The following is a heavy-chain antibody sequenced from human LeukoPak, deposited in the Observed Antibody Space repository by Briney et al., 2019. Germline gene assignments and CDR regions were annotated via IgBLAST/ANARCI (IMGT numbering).Heavy chain of an antibody. V-gene: IGHV3-30*02. CDR1: GFTSSSYG. J-gene: IGHJ4*02. CDR2: IRYDGSNK. Sequence: GGSLRLSCAASGFTSSSYGMHWVRQAPGKGLEWVAFIRYDGSNKYYADSVKGRFTISRDNSKNTLYLQMNSLRAEDTAVYYCATNGGLGYCSGGSCLLIDYWGQGTLVTVSS. CDR3: ATNGGLGYCSGGSCLLIDY. D-gene: IGHD2-15*01.